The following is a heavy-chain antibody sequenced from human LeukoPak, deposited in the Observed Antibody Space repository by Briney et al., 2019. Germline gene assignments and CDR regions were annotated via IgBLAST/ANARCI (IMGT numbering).Heavy chain of an antibody. CDR3: ARDPTTVTKGLDI. Sequence: SETLSLTCTVPGGSISRHYWSWIRQPPGKGLEWIGYISYIGSTNYNPSLKSRVTISVDTSKNQFSLKLSSVTAADAAVHFCARDPTTVTKGLDIWGQGTMVTVSS. J-gene: IGHJ3*02. V-gene: IGHV4-59*11. D-gene: IGHD4-17*01. CDR1: GGSISRHY. CDR2: ISYIGST.